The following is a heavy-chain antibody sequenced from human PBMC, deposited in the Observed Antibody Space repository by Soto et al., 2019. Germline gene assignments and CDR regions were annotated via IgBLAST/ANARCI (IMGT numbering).Heavy chain of an antibody. CDR1: GGTFNNYA. D-gene: IGHD1-26*01. J-gene: IGHJ3*02. Sequence: QVQLVQSGAELKKPGSSVRVSCKASGGTFNNYAVHWVRQAPGQGLEWMGGFIPKFSTSSSAQKFQGRVTMNADSATNTAYMELISLRSEDTALYYCARGGIGSQSYAFDIWGQGTAVTVSS. CDR3: ARGGIGSQSYAFDI. CDR2: FIPKFSTS. V-gene: IGHV1-69*06.